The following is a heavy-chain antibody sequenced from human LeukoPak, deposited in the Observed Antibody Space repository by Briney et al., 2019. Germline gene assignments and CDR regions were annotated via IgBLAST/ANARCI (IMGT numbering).Heavy chain of an antibody. V-gene: IGHV3-48*01. CDR3: ARRSSQYIDH. CDR1: GFTFSSYS. D-gene: IGHD6-13*01. J-gene: IGHJ4*02. Sequence: GGSLRLSCAASGFTFSSYSMTWVRQAPGKGLEWVSYISSSSSTIYYADSVKGRFTISRDNAKNSLYLQMNSLRAEDTAVYYCARRSSQYIDHWGQGTLVTVSS. CDR2: ISSSSSTI.